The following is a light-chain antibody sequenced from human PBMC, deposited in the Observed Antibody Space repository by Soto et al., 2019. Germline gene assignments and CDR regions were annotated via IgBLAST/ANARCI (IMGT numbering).Light chain of an antibody. V-gene: IGLV2-8*01. Sequence: QSLLTQPPSASGSPGQSVTISCTGTSSDVGGYNSVSWYQQHPGKAPKLIIYAVSERPSGVPYRFSGSKSGNTASLTVSGLQAEDEADYYCNSFAGSNNFSVFGTGTKVTVL. CDR2: AVS. J-gene: IGLJ1*01. CDR1: SSDVGGYNS. CDR3: NSFAGSNNFSV.